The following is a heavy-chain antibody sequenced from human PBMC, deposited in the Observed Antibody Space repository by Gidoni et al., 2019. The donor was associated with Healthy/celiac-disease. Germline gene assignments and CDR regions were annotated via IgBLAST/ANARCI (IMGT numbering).Heavy chain of an antibody. Sequence: QLQLQESGPGLVKPSETLSLPCTVPGGSISSRSYYRGWIRQPPGKGLEWIGRFYYSGSTYYNPSLKSRVTISVDTSKNQFSLKLSSVTAADTAVYYCARRPYYDFWSGYSPAFDYWGQGTLVTVSS. J-gene: IGHJ4*02. CDR3: ARRPYYDFWSGYSPAFDY. CDR1: GGSISSRSYY. D-gene: IGHD3-3*01. V-gene: IGHV4-39*01. CDR2: FYYSGST.